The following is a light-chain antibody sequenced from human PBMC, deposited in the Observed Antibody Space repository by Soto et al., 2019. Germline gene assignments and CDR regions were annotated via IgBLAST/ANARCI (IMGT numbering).Light chain of an antibody. CDR2: KAS. CDR1: QSISIW. V-gene: IGKV1-5*03. CDR3: QQYSTYTPRT. J-gene: IGKJ1*01. Sequence: MQITHSPSTLSASVGDRVTITCGASQSISIWLAWYQQKPGKAPKILIYKASSLESGVPSRFSGSGSGTEFTLTISSLQPDDFATYYCQQYSTYTPRTFGQGTKV.